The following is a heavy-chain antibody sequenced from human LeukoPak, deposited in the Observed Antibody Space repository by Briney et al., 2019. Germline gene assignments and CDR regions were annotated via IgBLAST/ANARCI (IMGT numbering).Heavy chain of an antibody. J-gene: IGHJ6*02. Sequence: GGSLRLSCAASGFTFSSYSMNWVRQAPGKGLEWVSSISSSSSYIYYADSVEGRFTISRDNAKNSLYLQMNSLRAEDTAVYYCARDISPRRKLYDSSGYYYYYGMDVWGQGTTVTVSS. CDR1: GFTFSSYS. D-gene: IGHD3-22*01. CDR2: ISSSSSYI. CDR3: ARDISPRRKLYDSSGYYYYYGMDV. V-gene: IGHV3-21*01.